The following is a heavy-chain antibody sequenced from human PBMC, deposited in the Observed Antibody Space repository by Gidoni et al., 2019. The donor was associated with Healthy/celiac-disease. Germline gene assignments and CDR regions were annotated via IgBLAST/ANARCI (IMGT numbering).Heavy chain of an antibody. D-gene: IGHD6-13*01. CDR2: ISYDGINK. Sequence: QVQLVESGGGVVQPGRSLRLSCAASGFTFRSYAMHWVRQAPGKGLEGVAVISYDGINKYYADSVKGRFTISRDNSENTLYLQMNSLRAEAAAVYYGAREGRIAAAGTAYYFDYWGQGTLVTVSS. CDR1: GFTFRSYA. V-gene: IGHV3-30*04. J-gene: IGHJ4*02. CDR3: AREGRIAAAGTAYYFDY.